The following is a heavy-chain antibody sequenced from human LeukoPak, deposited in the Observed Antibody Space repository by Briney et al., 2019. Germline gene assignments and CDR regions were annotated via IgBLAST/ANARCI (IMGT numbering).Heavy chain of an antibody. J-gene: IGHJ4*02. CDR1: GFTVSSNY. V-gene: IGHV3-53*04. CDR2: IYSGGST. D-gene: IGHD3-22*01. CDR3: ARGIGGYYDSSGHLDY. Sequence: GGSLRLSCAASGFTVSSNYMSWVRQAPGKGLEWVSVIYSGGSTYYADSVKGRFTISRHNSKNTLYLQMNSLSAEDTAVYYCARGIGGYYDSSGHLDYWGQGTLVTVSS.